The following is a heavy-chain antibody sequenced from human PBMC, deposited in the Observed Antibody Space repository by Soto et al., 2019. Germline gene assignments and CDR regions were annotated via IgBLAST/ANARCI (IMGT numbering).Heavy chain of an antibody. CDR1: GYTFTGYG. CDR3: AIAPPWLYQFDY. V-gene: IGHV1-18*04. Sequence: ASVKVSCKASGYTFTGYGISWVRQAPGQGLEWMGWINLNNGKTDYQRRLQGRVTMTKDTYTTTVYMELRNLRPDDTAMYYCAIAPPWLYQFDYWGQGTVVTVSS. D-gene: IGHD3-9*01. J-gene: IGHJ4*02. CDR2: INLNNGKT.